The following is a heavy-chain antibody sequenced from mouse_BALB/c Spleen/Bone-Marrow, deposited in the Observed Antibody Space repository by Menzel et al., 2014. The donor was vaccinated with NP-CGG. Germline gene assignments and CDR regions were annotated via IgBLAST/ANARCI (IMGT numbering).Heavy chain of an antibody. CDR2: INPYNGGT. CDR1: GYSFTGYT. J-gene: IGHJ4*01. V-gene: IGHV1-18*01. D-gene: IGHD4-1*01. CDR3: ATSGTRGYYAMDY. Sequence: EVQLQQSGPELVKPGASMEISCKASGYSFTGYTMNWVKQSHGKNLEWIGLINPYNGGTRYNQKFKGKATLTIDKSSSAAYMELLSLTSEDSAVYYCATSGTRGYYAMDYWGQGTSVTVSS.